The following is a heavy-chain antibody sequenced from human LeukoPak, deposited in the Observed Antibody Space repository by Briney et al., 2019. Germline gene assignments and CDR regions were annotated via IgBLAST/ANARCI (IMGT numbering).Heavy chain of an antibody. CDR2: SYSGGST. J-gene: IGHJ4*02. CDR1: GFSLWRHY. V-gene: IGHV3-53*01. CDR3: ARGPDVDGYIHAPFDS. Sequence: GGSLRLSCAASGFSLWRHYMNWARQAPGKGLEWVALSYSGGSTYYADSVKGRFTISRDNSKNMLYLEMNSLGVEDSAVYYCARGPDVDGYIHAPFDSWGQGTLVTASS. D-gene: IGHD5-24*01.